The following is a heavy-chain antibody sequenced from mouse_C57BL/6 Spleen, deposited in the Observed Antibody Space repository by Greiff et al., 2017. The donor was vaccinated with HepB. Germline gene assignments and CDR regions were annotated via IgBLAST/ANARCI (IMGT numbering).Heavy chain of an antibody. D-gene: IGHD1-1*01. CDR2: INPNNGGT. CDR3: ARANYYGSSYVGFAY. Sequence: VQLQQSGPELVKPGASVKIPCKASGYTFTDYNMDWVKQSHGKSLEWIGDINPNNGGTIYNQKFKGKATLTVDKSSSTAYMERRSLTSEDTAVYYCARANYYGSSYVGFAYWGQGTLVTVSA. J-gene: IGHJ3*01. CDR1: GYTFTDYN. V-gene: IGHV1-18*01.